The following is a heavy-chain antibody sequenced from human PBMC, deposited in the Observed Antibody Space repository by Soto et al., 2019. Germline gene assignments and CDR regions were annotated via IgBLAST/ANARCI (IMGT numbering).Heavy chain of an antibody. Sequence: PSETPSLTCAVSGVSISIPNWWAWVRQAPGKGLEWIGEIDHSGTTNYNPSLNSRVTISLDRSKNQFSLRLTSVAAADTAVYFCARGKFYAFDIWGQGTMVTVSS. CDR3: ARGKFYAFDI. CDR2: IDHSGTT. CDR1: GVSISIPNW. V-gene: IGHV4-4*02. J-gene: IGHJ3*02.